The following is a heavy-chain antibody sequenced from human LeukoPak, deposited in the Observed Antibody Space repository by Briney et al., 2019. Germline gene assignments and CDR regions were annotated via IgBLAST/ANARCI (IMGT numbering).Heavy chain of an antibody. CDR1: GGSISSGDYY. V-gene: IGHV4-30-4*08. J-gene: IGHJ4*02. CDR2: IYYSGST. D-gene: IGHD5-18*01. CDR3: ARGEEYSYGLGIIDY. Sequence: PSQTLSLTCTVSGGSISSGDYYWSWIRQPPGKGLEWIGYIYYSGSTYYHPSLKSRVTISVDTSKNQFSLKLSSVTAADTAVYYCARGEEYSYGLGIIDYWGQGILVTVSS.